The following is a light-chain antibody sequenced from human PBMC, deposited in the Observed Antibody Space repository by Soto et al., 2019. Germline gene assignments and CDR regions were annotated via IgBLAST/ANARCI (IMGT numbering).Light chain of an antibody. Sequence: EIVMTQSPATLSVSPGERATLSCRASQSVSSNLAWYQQKPGQAPRLLIYDASTRATGIPARFSGSGAGTDFTLTISSLQSEDFAVYHCQQYHNWPPITFGQGTRLEI. CDR1: QSVSSN. V-gene: IGKV3-15*01. J-gene: IGKJ5*01. CDR3: QQYHNWPPIT. CDR2: DAS.